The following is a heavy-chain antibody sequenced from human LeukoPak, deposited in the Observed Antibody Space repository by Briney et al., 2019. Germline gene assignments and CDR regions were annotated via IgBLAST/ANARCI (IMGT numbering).Heavy chain of an antibody. Sequence: GGSLRLSCAASGFTFSSYTMNWVRLAPGKGLEWVSSISRSNIYKYYADSVKGRFTISRDNAKNSLYLQMNSLRAEDTAVYYCARDGVGYCSSTTCQIDYWGQGTLVTFSS. CDR3: ARDGVGYCSSTTCQIDY. D-gene: IGHD2-2*01. J-gene: IGHJ4*02. V-gene: IGHV3-21*01. CDR1: GFTFSSYT. CDR2: ISRSNIYK.